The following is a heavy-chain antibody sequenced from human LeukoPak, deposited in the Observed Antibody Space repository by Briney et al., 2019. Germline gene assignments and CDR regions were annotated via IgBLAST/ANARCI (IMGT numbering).Heavy chain of an antibody. CDR2: INPNSGGT. D-gene: IGHD3-9*01. V-gene: IGHV1-2*02. Sequence: GASVKLSCKAAGSTFTGYYIHWVRQAPGQGLEWMGGINPNSGGTNYSQTYHGRVTMTRDTSISTAYMELSRLRSDDTAVYYCARGDILTGYYQPPYYYYYGMDVWGQGPTVTVSS. J-gene: IGHJ6*02. CDR3: ARGDILTGYYQPPYYYYYGMDV. CDR1: GSTFTGYY.